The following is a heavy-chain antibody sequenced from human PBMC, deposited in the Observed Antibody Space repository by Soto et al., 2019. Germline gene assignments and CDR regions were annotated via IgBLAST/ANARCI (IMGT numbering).Heavy chain of an antibody. J-gene: IGHJ5*02. Sequence: PSETLSLTCAVYGGSFSDFYWSWIRQPPGKGLEWIGEINHSGSTNCNPSLKSRVTISIDTTKKQFSLKLSSVTAADTAVYYCATTPRGKNWFDPWGQGTLVTVSS. CDR2: INHSGST. D-gene: IGHD3-10*01. CDR3: ATTPRGKNWFDP. CDR1: GGSFSDFY. V-gene: IGHV4-34*01.